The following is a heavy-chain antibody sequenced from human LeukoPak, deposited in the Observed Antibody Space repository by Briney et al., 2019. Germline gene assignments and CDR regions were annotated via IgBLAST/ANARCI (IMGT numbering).Heavy chain of an antibody. CDR1: GFTFSSYW. CDR3: AKGPSDIVVVPAARYYFDY. J-gene: IGHJ4*02. D-gene: IGHD2-2*01. Sequence: GGSLRLSCAASGFTFSSYWMNWVRQAPGKGLVWVSRIASDGSSTTYADSVKGRFSISRDNAKNTLYLQMNSLRAEDTALYYCAKGPSDIVVVPAARYYFDYWGQGTLVTVSS. CDR2: IASDGSST. V-gene: IGHV3-74*01.